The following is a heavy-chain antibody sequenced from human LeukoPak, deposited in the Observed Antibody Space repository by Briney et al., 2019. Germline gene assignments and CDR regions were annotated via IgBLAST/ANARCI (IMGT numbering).Heavy chain of an antibody. Sequence: PGGSLRLSCAASGFTFSSYGIHWVRQAPGKGLEWVAVIWYDGSNKYYADSVKGRFTISRDNSKNTLYLQMNSLRAEDTAVYYCARDGYSGYDLDSNGFDYWGQGTLVTVSS. D-gene: IGHD5-12*01. CDR1: GFTFSSYG. CDR3: ARDGYSGYDLDSNGFDY. J-gene: IGHJ4*02. V-gene: IGHV3-33*01. CDR2: IWYDGSNK.